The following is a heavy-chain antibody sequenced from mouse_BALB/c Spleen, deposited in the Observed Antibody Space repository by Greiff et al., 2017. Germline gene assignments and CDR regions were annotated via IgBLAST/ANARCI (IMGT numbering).Heavy chain of an antibody. V-gene: IGHV14-3*02. D-gene: IGHD1-1*01. CDR2: IDPANGNT. CDR3: APLYYGSSYWYFDV. CDR1: GFNIKDTY. Sequence: DVKLVESGAELVKPGASVKLSCTASGFNIKDTYMHWVKQRPEQGLEWIGRIDPANGNTKYDPKFQGKATITADTSSNTAYLQLSSLTSEDTAVYYCAPLYYGSSYWYFDVWGAGTTVTVSS. J-gene: IGHJ1*01.